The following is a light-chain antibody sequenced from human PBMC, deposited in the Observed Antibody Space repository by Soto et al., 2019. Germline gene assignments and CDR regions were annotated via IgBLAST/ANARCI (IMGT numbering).Light chain of an antibody. Sequence: PGQRATLSCRASVSVRTDLAWYQQKPGQAPRLLIYGASTRAAGVPVRFSGSGSGSEFTLTIDTLQSEDFAVYYCQQYNNWPLTFGQGTRLEIK. CDR3: QQYNNWPLT. V-gene: IGKV3-15*01. CDR2: GAS. J-gene: IGKJ5*01. CDR1: VSVRTD.